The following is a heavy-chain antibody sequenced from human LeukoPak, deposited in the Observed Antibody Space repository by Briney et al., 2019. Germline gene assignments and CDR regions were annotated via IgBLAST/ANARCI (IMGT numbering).Heavy chain of an antibody. D-gene: IGHD1-14*01. J-gene: IGHJ6*03. CDR1: GDSISSYY. CDR3: ARAVRDGMDYYYYYYMDV. CDR2: IYTSGST. V-gene: IGHV4-4*07. Sequence: SETLSLTCTVSGDSISSYYWSWIRQPAGKGLEWIGRIYTSGSTNYNPSLKSRVTMSVDTSKNQFSLKLSSVTAADTAVYYCARAVRDGMDYYYYYYMDVWGKGTTVTVSS.